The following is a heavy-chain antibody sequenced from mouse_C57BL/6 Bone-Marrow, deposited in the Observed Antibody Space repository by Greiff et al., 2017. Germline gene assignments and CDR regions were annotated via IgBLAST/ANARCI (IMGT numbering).Heavy chain of an antibody. CDR1: GFTFSSYA. CDR3: ARGGLPYYAMDY. J-gene: IGHJ4*01. D-gene: IGHD2-2*01. Sequence: EVQLVESGGGLVKPGGSLKLSCAASGFTFSSYAMSWVRQTPEKRLEWVATISDGGSYTYYPDNVKGRFTISRDNAKNNLYLQMSHLKSEDTAMYYCARGGLPYYAMDYWGQGTSVTVSS. CDR2: ISDGGSYT. V-gene: IGHV5-4*01.